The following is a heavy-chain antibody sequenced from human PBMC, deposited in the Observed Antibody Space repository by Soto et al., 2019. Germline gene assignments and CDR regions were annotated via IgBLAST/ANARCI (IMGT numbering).Heavy chain of an antibody. CDR1: ADSFSSYG. V-gene: IGHV1-69*01. CDR2: IIPIFGTT. Sequence: QVQLVQSGAEVKEPGSAVKVSCKAPADSFSSYGISWVRQAPGQGLEWMGGIIPIFGTTNYAEKFQGRVTITADESTSKAYMELSSLRSEDTALYYCARVFPDGWVEPGVVRGYLDTWGRGTLVTVSS. CDR3: ARVFPDGWVEPGVVRGYLDT. J-gene: IGHJ4*02. D-gene: IGHD3-3*01.